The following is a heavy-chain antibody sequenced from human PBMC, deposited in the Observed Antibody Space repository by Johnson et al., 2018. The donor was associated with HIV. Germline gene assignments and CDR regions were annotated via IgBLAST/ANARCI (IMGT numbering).Heavy chain of an antibody. Sequence: VQLVESGGGVIRPGGSLRLSCATSGFTFDDYCMSWVRQAPGKGLEWVSGINSDGSSTSYADSVKGRFTISRDNSKNTLYLQMNSLRAEDTAVYYCARDPAIRWSEWDSSGYYSPDAFDIWGQGTMVTVSS. CDR1: GFTFDDYC. CDR3: ARDPAIRWSEWDSSGYYSPDAFDI. CDR2: INSDGSST. V-gene: IGHV3-20*04. J-gene: IGHJ3*02. D-gene: IGHD3-22*01.